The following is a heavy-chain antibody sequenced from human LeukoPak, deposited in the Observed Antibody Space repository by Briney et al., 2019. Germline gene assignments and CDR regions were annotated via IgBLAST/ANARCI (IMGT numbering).Heavy chain of an antibody. J-gene: IGHJ1*01. D-gene: IGHD3-22*01. V-gene: IGHV3-53*04. CDR2: IYGGGST. CDR1: GFTFSTYA. Sequence: GGSLRLSCAASGFTFSTYAMSWVRQAPGKGLEWVSIIYGGGSTYYADSVNGRFTISRHNSKNTLFLQMNSLRTEDTAVYYCARAYDSSGYWPEYFHHWGQGTLVTVSS. CDR3: ARAYDSSGYWPEYFHH.